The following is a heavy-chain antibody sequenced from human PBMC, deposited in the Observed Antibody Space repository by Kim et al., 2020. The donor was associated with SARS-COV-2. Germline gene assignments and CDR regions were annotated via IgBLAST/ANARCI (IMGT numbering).Heavy chain of an antibody. CDR1: GFTFSSYA. CDR3: ARDILLVSIPYYYYYGMDV. D-gene: IGHD2-8*02. V-gene: IGHV3-30-3*01. CDR2: ISYDGSNK. J-gene: IGHJ6*02. Sequence: GGSLRLSCAASGFTFSSYAMHWVRQAPGKGLEWVAVISYDGSNKYYADSVKGRFTISRDNSKNTLYLQMNSLRAEDTAVYYCARDILLVSIPYYYYYGMDVWGQGTTVTVSS.